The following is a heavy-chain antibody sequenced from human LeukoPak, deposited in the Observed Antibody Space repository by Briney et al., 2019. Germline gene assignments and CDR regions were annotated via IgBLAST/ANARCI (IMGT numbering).Heavy chain of an antibody. CDR1: GYTFINYA. CDR3: ARGPSSPPSWDYFDY. D-gene: IGHD3-16*01. Sequence: ASVSVSCRASGYTFINYAMKWVRQAPGQGPEGVGWINTNTGNPRYAHGLTGRFVFSLDTSVSTAYLQISSLKAEDTAVYYCARGPSSPPSWDYFDYWGQGTLVTVSP. CDR2: INTNTGNP. J-gene: IGHJ4*02. V-gene: IGHV7-4-1*02.